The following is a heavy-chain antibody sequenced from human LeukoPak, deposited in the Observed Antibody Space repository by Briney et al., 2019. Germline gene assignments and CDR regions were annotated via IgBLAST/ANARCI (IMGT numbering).Heavy chain of an antibody. D-gene: IGHD3-3*01. V-gene: IGHV4-59*01. CDR1: GGSISSYY. Sequence: SSETLSLTCTVSGGSISSYYWSWIRQSPGKGLEWIGYIYYSGSTNYNPSLKSRVTISVDTSKNQFSLKLSSVTAADTAVYYCARGSSDFWSGYYRRDPYYYYYMDVWGKGTTVTVSS. J-gene: IGHJ6*03. CDR2: IYYSGST. CDR3: ARGSSDFWSGYYRRDPYYYYYMDV.